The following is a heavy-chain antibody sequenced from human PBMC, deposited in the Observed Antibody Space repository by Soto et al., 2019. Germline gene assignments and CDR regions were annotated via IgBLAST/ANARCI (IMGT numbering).Heavy chain of an antibody. Sequence: PGGSLRLSCAASGFTFSSYSMNWVRQAPGKGLEWVSSISSSSSYIYYADSVKGRFTISRDNAKNSLYLQMNSLRAKDTAVYYCARDLHDYVWGSLDYWGQGTLVTVSS. CDR3: ARDLHDYVWGSLDY. D-gene: IGHD3-16*01. J-gene: IGHJ4*02. V-gene: IGHV3-21*01. CDR2: ISSSSSYI. CDR1: GFTFSSYS.